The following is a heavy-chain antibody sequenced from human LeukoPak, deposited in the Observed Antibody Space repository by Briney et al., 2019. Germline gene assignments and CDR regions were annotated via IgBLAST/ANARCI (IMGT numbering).Heavy chain of an antibody. J-gene: IGHJ3*02. CDR3: ARTGSGGDLDI. Sequence: GGSLRLSCAASGFTFSNHWLHWVGQAPGKGLVWVSRINGDGTSTIYADSVKGRFTISRDNAKSTVYLQMNSLRAEDTAVYYCARTGSGGDLDIWGQGTMVTVSS. D-gene: IGHD2-15*01. V-gene: IGHV3-74*01. CDR2: INGDGTST. CDR1: GFTFSNHW.